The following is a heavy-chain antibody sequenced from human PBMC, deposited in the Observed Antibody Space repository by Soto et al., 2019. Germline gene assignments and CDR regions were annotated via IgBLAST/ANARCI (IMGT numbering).Heavy chain of an antibody. J-gene: IGHJ6*02. CDR1: GFTFSSYG. V-gene: IGHV3-33*01. CDR3: ARAAEYSSSWPLYYYYYGMDV. CDR2: IWYDGSNK. Sequence: QVQLVESGGGVVQPGRSLRLSCAASGFTFSSYGMHWVRQAPGKGLEWVAVIWYDGSNKYYADSVKGRFTISRDNSKNPLYLQMNSLRAEDTAVYYCARAAEYSSSWPLYYYYYGMDVWGQGTTVTVSS. D-gene: IGHD6-13*01.